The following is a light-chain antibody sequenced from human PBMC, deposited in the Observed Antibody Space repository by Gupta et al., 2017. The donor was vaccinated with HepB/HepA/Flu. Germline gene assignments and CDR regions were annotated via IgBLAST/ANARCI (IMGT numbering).Light chain of an antibody. CDR3: QQRDSTPRT. V-gene: IGKV1-39*01. J-gene: IGKJ1*01. Sequence: DIQMTQSPSSLSASVGDRVTITCRTSQSISSYLNWYQQKPGKAPKLLIYTASSLQSGVPSRFSGSGSGTDFTLTISSLQPEDFATYCCQQRDSTPRTFGQGTKVEIK. CDR1: QSISSY. CDR2: TAS.